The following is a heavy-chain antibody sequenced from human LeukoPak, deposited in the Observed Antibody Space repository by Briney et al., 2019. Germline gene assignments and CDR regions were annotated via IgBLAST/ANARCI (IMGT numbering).Heavy chain of an antibody. V-gene: IGHV1-46*01. J-gene: IGHJ4*02. D-gene: IGHD6-19*01. CDR3: ARFAVHRRLAVNGQFGLDY. CDR1: GYIFTSYY. Sequence: ASVKVSCKASGYIFTSYYIHWVRQAPGQGLEWMGIINPSGGTTNYAQKLQGRITMTSDTSTSAVYMELSSLRSEDTAVYYCARFAVHRRLAVNGQFGLDYWGQGTRVTVSS. CDR2: INPSGGTT.